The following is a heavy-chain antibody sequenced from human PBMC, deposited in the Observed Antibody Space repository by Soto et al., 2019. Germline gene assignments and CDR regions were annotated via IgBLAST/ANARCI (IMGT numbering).Heavy chain of an antibody. CDR1: GGTFSTHT. V-gene: IGHV1-69*06. Sequence: AVKVSYKASGGTFSTHTFSWVRQAPGQGLEWMGRIIPIFGTPYYAQKFQGRVTITADKSTSTVDMELSRLGSDDTAVYFCARGLECRGYCLDKPTWFGPWGQGTLVTVSS. CDR2: IIPIFGTP. J-gene: IGHJ5*02. CDR3: ARGLECRGYCLDKPTWFGP. D-gene: IGHD2-15*01.